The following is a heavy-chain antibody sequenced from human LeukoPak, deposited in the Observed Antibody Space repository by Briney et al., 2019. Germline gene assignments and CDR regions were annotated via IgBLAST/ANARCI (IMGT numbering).Heavy chain of an antibody. CDR2: INPSGGST. D-gene: IGHD3-10*01. CDR1: GYTFTNYY. J-gene: IGHJ4*02. CDR3: ARDLHIDGRPEGRDY. Sequence: ASVKVSCKASGYTFTNYYMHWVRQAPGQGLEWMGIINPSGGSTTYAQKFQGRVTMTRDTSTSTVCMELSGLRSEDTAVYYCARDLHIDGRPEGRDYWGQGTLVTVSS. V-gene: IGHV1-46*01.